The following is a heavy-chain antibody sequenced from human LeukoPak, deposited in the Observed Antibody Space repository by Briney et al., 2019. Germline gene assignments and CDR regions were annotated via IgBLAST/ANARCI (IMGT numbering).Heavy chain of an antibody. D-gene: IGHD2-21*02. Sequence: ASVKVSCKASGYTFSSYDINWVRQATGQGLEWMGWMNPNSGNTGYAQKFQGRVTMTRNTSISTAYMELSSLGSEDTAVYYCAREGHNGGDLDVWGQGTTVTVSS. CDR1: GYTFSSYD. J-gene: IGHJ6*02. CDR3: AREGHNGGDLDV. CDR2: MNPNSGNT. V-gene: IGHV1-8*01.